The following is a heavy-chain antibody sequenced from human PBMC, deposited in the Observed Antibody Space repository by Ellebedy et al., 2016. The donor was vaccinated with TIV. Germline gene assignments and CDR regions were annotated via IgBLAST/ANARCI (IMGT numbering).Heavy chain of an antibody. CDR2: INSDGSTT. J-gene: IGHJ6*02. CDR1: GFTFSSYW. V-gene: IGHV3-74*01. CDR3: AKSLGGLACSGGSCYFSYYYYGMDV. Sequence: GESLKISCAASGFTFSSYWMHWVRQAPGKGLVWVSRINSDGSTTIYAESVKGRFTISRDNAKNSLYLQMNSLRAEDTALYYCAKSLGGLACSGGSCYFSYYYYGMDVWGQGTTVTVSS. D-gene: IGHD2-15*01.